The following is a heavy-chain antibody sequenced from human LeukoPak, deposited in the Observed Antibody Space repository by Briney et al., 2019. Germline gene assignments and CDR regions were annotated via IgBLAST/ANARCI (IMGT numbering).Heavy chain of an antibody. J-gene: IGHJ4*02. D-gene: IGHD6-19*01. V-gene: IGHV4-59*01. CDR1: GGSISRYY. Sequence: PSETLSLTCTVSGGSISRYYWRWIRQPPGGGLEWIGYIYYSGSNNYNPSLKSRVTIPVHTSKNQFSLKLSSVTAADTAVYYCASISYSSGWYTFDYWGQGTLVTVSS. CDR3: ASISYSSGWYTFDY. CDR2: IYYSGSN.